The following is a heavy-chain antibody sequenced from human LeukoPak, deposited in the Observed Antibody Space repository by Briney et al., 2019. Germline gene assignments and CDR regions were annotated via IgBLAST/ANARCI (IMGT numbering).Heavy chain of an antibody. D-gene: IGHD6-13*01. J-gene: IGHJ4*02. CDR1: GYTFTSYG. Sequence: ASVKVSCKASGYTFTSYGISWVRQAPGQGLEWMGWISAYNGNTNYAQKLQGRVTMTTDTSTSTAYMELRSLRSDDTAVYYCASSSSCYSHFDYWGQGTLVTVSS. CDR3: ASSSSCYSHFDY. CDR2: ISAYNGNT. V-gene: IGHV1-18*01.